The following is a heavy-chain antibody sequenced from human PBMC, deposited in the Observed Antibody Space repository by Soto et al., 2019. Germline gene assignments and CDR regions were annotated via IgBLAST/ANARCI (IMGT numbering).Heavy chain of an antibody. CDR3: VRDDFGLGIDY. V-gene: IGHV5-51*01. D-gene: IGHD1-1*01. CDR1: GYSFTSYW. Sequence: PGESLKISCKGSGYSFTSYWIGWVRQMPGKGLEWMGIIYPGDSDTRYSPSFQGQVTISADKSISTAYLQMNSLRAEDTAVYYCVRDDFGLGIDYWGLGTLVTVSS. J-gene: IGHJ4*02. CDR2: IYPGDSDT.